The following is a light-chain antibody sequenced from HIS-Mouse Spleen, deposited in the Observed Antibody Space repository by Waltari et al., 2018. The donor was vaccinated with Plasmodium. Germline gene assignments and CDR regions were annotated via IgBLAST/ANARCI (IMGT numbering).Light chain of an antibody. CDR2: QDS. Sequence: SYELTQPPSVSVSPGQTASITCSGDKLGDKYACWYQQKQGQSPVLVIYQDSKRPSGIPERFSGSNSGNTATLTISGTQAMDEADYYCQAWDSSTAVFGRGTKLTVL. CDR3: QAWDSSTAV. V-gene: IGLV3-1*01. J-gene: IGLJ3*02. CDR1: KLGDKY.